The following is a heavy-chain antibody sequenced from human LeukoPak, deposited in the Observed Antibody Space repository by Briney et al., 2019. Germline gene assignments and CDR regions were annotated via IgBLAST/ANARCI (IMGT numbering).Heavy chain of an antibody. CDR3: ARVPTYYDFWSGYYTGSWFDP. CDR1: GGSISSGGYY. Sequence: SQTLSLTCTVSGGSISSGGYYWSWIRQPPGKGLEWIGYIYYSGSTNYNPSLKSRVTISVDTSKNQFSLKLSSVTAADTAVYYCARVPTYYDFWSGYYTGSWFDPWGQGTLVTVSS. V-gene: IGHV4-61*08. J-gene: IGHJ5*02. D-gene: IGHD3-3*01. CDR2: IYYSGST.